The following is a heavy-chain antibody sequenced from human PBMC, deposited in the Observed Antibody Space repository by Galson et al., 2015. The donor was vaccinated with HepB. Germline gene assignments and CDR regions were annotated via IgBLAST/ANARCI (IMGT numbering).Heavy chain of an antibody. Sequence: SVKVSCKASGGTFSSYAISWVRQAPGQGLEWMGGIIPIFGTANYAQKFQGRVTITADESTSTAYMELSSLRSEDTAVYYCARSDVDTDDRGAFDIWGQGTMVTVSS. CDR3: ARSDVDTDDRGAFDI. CDR1: GGTFSSYA. V-gene: IGHV1-69*13. CDR2: IIPIFGTA. J-gene: IGHJ3*02. D-gene: IGHD5-18*01.